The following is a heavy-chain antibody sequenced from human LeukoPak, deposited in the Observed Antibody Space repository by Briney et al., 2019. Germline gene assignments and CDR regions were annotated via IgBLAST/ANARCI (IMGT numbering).Heavy chain of an antibody. CDR2: IKQDGSEK. CDR3: ARAGRRDGYNTGDY. V-gene: IGHV3-7*01. D-gene: IGHD5-24*01. Sequence: GGSLRLSCAASGFTFSSYWMSWVRQAPGKGLEWVANIKQDGSEKYYVDSVKGRFTISRDNAKNSLYLQMNSLRAEDTGVYYCARAGRRDGYNTGDYWGQGTLVTVSS. J-gene: IGHJ4*02. CDR1: GFTFSSYW.